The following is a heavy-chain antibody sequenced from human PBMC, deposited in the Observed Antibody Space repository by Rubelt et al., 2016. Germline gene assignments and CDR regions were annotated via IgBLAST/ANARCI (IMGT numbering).Heavy chain of an antibody. CDR2: ISAYNGNT. CDR1: GYTFTSYG. V-gene: IGHV1-18*01. D-gene: IGHD3-16*02. CDR3: ARNLIMITFGGVIVPPDY. J-gene: IGHJ4*02. Sequence: QVQLVQSGAAVKEPGASVKVSCKASGYTFTSYGISWVRQAPGQGLEWMGWISAYNGNTNYAQKLQGRVTRRTETSTSTAYMELRSLRSDDTAVYYCARNLIMITFGGVIVPPDYWGQGTLVTVSS.